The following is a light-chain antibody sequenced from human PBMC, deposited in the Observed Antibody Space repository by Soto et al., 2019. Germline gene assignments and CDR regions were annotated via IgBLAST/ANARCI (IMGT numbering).Light chain of an antibody. CDR1: QSISSN. CDR3: QQYNNWPPWT. CDR2: GAS. V-gene: IGKV3-15*01. Sequence: EIVMTQSPATLSVSPGERATLSCRASQSISSNLAWYQQKPGQPPRLLIYGASTRATGIPARFSGSGSGTEFTLTISSLQSEDFAVYHCQQYNNWPPWTFGQGTKVDIK. J-gene: IGKJ1*01.